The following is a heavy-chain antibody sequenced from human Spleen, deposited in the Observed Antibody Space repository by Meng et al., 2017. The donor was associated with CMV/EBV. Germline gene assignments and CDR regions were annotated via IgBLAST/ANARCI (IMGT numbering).Heavy chain of an antibody. Sequence: YKFTNNWIGWLRQMPGKGLEWMGIIYLGDCETRYGPSFQGQVTISADKPSNTVFLQWSSLKASDTAIYYCARQYCSSTSCYYWYFDLWGRGTLVTVSS. D-gene: IGHD2-2*01. CDR2: IYLGDCET. J-gene: IGHJ2*01. CDR3: ARQYCSSTSCYYWYFDL. CDR1: YKFTNNW. V-gene: IGHV5-51*04.